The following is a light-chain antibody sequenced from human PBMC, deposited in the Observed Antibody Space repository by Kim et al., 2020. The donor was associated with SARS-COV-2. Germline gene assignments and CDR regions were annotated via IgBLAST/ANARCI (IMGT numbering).Light chain of an antibody. Sequence: DIQMTQSPSSLSASVGDRVTITCQASQEIRTYLNWYQQKPGKAPKLLIYDASNLETGVPPRFSGSGSATDFSFTISSLQPEDIATYYCQQYDILPLTFGGGTKVDIK. CDR2: DAS. V-gene: IGKV1-33*01. CDR3: QQYDILPLT. J-gene: IGKJ4*01. CDR1: QEIRTY.